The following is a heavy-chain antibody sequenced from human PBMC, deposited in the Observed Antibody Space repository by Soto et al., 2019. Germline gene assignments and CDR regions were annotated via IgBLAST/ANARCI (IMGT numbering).Heavy chain of an antibody. CDR2: MSGSGDVT. V-gene: IGHV3-23*01. D-gene: IGHD1-26*01. CDR3: ARAPAEWELLGVVDY. J-gene: IGHJ4*02. CDR1: GVSWSSYS. Sequence: GSLRHSCAASGVSWSSYSMNLVRQAPGKGLEWVSSMSGSGDVTFYADSVRGRFSISRDNSRNTLYLHMNSLRAEDTAVYYCARAPAEWELLGVVDYWGQGTLVTVSS.